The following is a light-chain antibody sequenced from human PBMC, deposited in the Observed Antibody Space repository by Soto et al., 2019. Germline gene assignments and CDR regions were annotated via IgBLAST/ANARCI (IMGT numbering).Light chain of an antibody. CDR3: SSYTSSSTLD. V-gene: IGLV2-14*01. CDR1: RSDVGGYNY. CDR2: EVS. J-gene: IGLJ1*01. Sequence: QSALTQPASVSGSPGQSITISCTGTRSDVGGYNYVSWYQQHPGKAPKLMIYEVSTRPSGVSNRFSGSKSGNTASLTISGLQAEDEADYYCSSYTSSSTLDFGTGTKVTVL.